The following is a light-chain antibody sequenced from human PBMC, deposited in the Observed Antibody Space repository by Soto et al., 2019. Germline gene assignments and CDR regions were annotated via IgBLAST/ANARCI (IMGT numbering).Light chain of an antibody. Sequence: QSALTQPRSVSGSPGQSVTISCTGTSSDVGAYNYVSWYQQHPGKAPKLMIYDVSKRPSGVPDRFSGSKSGNTASLTISGLQAEDEADYYCCSYAGSYTVGTGTKLTAL. J-gene: IGLJ1*01. V-gene: IGLV2-11*01. CDR3: CSYAGSYT. CDR1: SSDVGAYNY. CDR2: DVS.